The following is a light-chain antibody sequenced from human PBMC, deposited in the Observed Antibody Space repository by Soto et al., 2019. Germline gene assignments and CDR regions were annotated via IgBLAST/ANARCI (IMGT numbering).Light chain of an antibody. CDR3: QQYGSSPLT. Sequence: PGERASLSCRASQSISGRYLAWYQQKPGQAPRLLIYDASSRATGIPDRFSGSGSGTDFILIISRLEPEDFAVYYCQQYGSSPLTFGGGTKVEIK. CDR1: QSISGRY. J-gene: IGKJ4*01. V-gene: IGKV3-20*01. CDR2: DAS.